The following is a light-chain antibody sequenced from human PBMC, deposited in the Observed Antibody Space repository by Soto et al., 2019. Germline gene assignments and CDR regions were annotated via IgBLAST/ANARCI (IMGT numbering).Light chain of an antibody. Sequence: DIQMTQSPSTLSASVGYRVTITCRASQSISSWLAWYQQKPGKAPKLLIYDASSLESGVPSRFRGSGSGTEFTLTISSLQPDDFATYYCQQYNSYWAFGQGTKVDIX. CDR3: QQYNSYWA. CDR1: QSISSW. CDR2: DAS. J-gene: IGKJ1*01. V-gene: IGKV1-5*01.